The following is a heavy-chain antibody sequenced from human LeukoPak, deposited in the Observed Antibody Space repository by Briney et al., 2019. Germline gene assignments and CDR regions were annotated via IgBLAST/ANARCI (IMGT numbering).Heavy chain of an antibody. V-gene: IGHV3-23*01. Sequence: PGGSLRLSCAASGFTFSSYAMSWVRQAPGKGLEWVSAISGSGGSTYYADSVKGRFTISRDNSKNTLYLQMNSPRAEDTAVYYCAKDSITMVRGVMSYGMDVWGQGTTVTVSS. J-gene: IGHJ6*02. CDR2: ISGSGGST. CDR1: GFTFSSYA. D-gene: IGHD3-10*01. CDR3: AKDSITMVRGVMSYGMDV.